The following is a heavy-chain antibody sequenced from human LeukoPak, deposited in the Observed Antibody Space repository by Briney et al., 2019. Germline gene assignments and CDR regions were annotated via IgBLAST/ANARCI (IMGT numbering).Heavy chain of an antibody. Sequence: GASVKVSCKASGYTFTSYYMHWVRQAPGQGLEWMGIINPSGGSTSYAQKFQGRVTMTRDMSTSTVYMGLSSLRSEDTAVYYCARVRGYCSSTSCTRHFDYWGQGTLATVSS. J-gene: IGHJ4*02. CDR1: GYTFTSYY. D-gene: IGHD2-2*01. CDR2: INPSGGST. V-gene: IGHV1-46*01. CDR3: ARVRGYCSSTSCTRHFDY.